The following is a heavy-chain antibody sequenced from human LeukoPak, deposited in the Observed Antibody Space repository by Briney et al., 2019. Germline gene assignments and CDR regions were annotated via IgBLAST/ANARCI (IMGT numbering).Heavy chain of an antibody. CDR3: ARADIVVVVAATMNGFDY. J-gene: IGHJ4*02. CDR1: GGSFSGYY. D-gene: IGHD2-15*01. CDR2: INHSGST. Sequence: SETLSLTCAVYGGSFSGYYWSWIRQPPGKGLEWIGEINHSGSTNYNPSLKSRVTISVDTSKNQFSLKLSSVTAADTAVYYCARADIVVVVAATMNGFDYWGQGTLVTVSS. V-gene: IGHV4-34*01.